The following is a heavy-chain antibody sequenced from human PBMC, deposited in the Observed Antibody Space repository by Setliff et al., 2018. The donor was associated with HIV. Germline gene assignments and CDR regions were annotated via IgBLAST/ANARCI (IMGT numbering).Heavy chain of an antibody. CDR3: ARAAGSYYYYYYMDV. V-gene: IGHV1-3*01. J-gene: IGHJ6*03. Sequence: GASVKVSCKSSGYTFTDYFMHWVRQAPGQGLEWMGWINAGTGDIEYSQKFQGRVTITRDRSANTVYMELIRLTSADTAVYYCARAAGSYYYYYYMDVWGKGTTVTVSS. D-gene: IGHD6-13*01. CDR1: GYTFTDYF. CDR2: INAGTGDI.